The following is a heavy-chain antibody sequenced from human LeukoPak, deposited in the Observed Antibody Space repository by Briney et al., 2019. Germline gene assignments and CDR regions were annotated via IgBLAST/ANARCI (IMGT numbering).Heavy chain of an antibody. J-gene: IGHJ4*02. Sequence: GGSLRLSCAASGFIFSSYWMSWVRQAPGKGLEWVANIKQDGSERYYVDSVKGRFTISRDNAKNSLYLQMNGLRAEDTAVYYCARDLVGASYYWGQGTLVTVSS. CDR2: IKQDGSER. D-gene: IGHD1-26*01. V-gene: IGHV3-7*01. CDR3: ARDLVGASYY. CDR1: GFIFSSYW.